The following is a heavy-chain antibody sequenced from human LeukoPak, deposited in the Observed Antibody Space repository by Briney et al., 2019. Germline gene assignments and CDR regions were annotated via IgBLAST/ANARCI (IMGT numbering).Heavy chain of an antibody. V-gene: IGHV1-2*06. CDR1: GYTFTAYY. J-gene: IGHJ4*02. CDR3: AREMDSSSDNTTDY. D-gene: IGHD6-6*01. Sequence: ASVKVSCKASGYTFTAYYMHWVRQAPGQGLEWMGRINPNSGDTNYAQKFQGRVTLTRDTSTSTVYMELSSLRSEDTAVYYCAREMDSSSDNTTDYWGQGTLVTVSS. CDR2: INPNSGDT.